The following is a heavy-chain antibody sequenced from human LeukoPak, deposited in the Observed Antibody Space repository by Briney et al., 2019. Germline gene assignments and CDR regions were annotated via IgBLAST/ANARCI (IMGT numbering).Heavy chain of an antibody. CDR2: ISSSSLYI. V-gene: IGHV3-21*01. CDR1: GFTLSTYS. CDR3: ARVFDY. J-gene: IGHJ4*02. Sequence: GGSLRLSCAASGFTLSTYSLNWVRQAPGKGLEWVSSISSSSLYIYYADSVKGRFTISRDNAKNSLFLQMNSLRAEDTAVYYCARVFDYWGQGTLVTVSS.